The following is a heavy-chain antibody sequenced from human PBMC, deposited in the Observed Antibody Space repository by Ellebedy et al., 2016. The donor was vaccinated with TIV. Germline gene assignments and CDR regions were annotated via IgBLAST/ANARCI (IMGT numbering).Heavy chain of an antibody. CDR1: GFTFSSYW. V-gene: IGHV3-74*01. D-gene: IGHD2-8*01. CDR2: INGDGSHT. J-gene: IGHJ6*02. CDR3: ARDLYYGIDF. Sequence: GGSLRLSCAASGFTFSSYWMYWVRQAPGKGLVWVSHINGDGSHTIYADSVKGRFTISRDNAKNTLYLQMSSLRADDTAVYYCARDLYYGIDFWGQGTTVTVSS.